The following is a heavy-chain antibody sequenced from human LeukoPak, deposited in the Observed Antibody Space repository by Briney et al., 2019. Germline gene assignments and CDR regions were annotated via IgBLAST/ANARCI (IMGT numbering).Heavy chain of an antibody. CDR2: IHHSGST. V-gene: IGHV4-31*03. Sequence: PSETLSLTCTVSGGSISSSGYYWTWIRQLPGKGLEWIGYIHHSGSTDYNPSLRSRVTISGDMSKNQFSLKLNSVTAADTAVYYCASGNGYYYRYFDNWGQGTLLTVSS. CDR1: GGSISSSGYY. D-gene: IGHD3-10*01. CDR3: ASGNGYYYRYFDN. J-gene: IGHJ4*02.